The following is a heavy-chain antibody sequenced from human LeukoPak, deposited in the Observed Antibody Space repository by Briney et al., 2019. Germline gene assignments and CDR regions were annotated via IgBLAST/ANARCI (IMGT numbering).Heavy chain of an antibody. D-gene: IGHD2-15*01. CDR3: AKGLGCSGGSCPRVYYGMDV. Sequence: PGASLRLSCAASGFTFASYAMSWVRQAPGKGLEWVSAISGGGGTTYYADSVKGRFTISRDNSKNTLYLQMNSLRAEDTAVYYCAKGLGCSGGSCPRVYYGMDVWGQGTTVTVPS. V-gene: IGHV3-23*01. CDR1: GFTFASYA. CDR2: ISGGGGTT. J-gene: IGHJ6*02.